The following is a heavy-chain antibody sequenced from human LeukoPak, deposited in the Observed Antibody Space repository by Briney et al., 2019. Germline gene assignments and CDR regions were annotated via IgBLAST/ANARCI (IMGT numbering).Heavy chain of an antibody. Sequence: GGSLRLSCAASGFTFSSYWMSWVRQAPGKGLEWVANIKQDGSEKYYVDSVKGRFTISRDNAKNSLYLQMNSLRAEDTAVYYCARAHSSGWSSGGYYFDYWGQGTLVTVSS. J-gene: IGHJ4*02. CDR2: IKQDGSEK. CDR3: ARAHSSGWSSGGYYFDY. D-gene: IGHD6-19*01. CDR1: GFTFSSYW. V-gene: IGHV3-7*01.